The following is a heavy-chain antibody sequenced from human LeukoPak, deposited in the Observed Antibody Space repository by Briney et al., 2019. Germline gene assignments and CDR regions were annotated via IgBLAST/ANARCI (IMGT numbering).Heavy chain of an antibody. Sequence: SETLSLTCTVSGGSISSYYWSWIRQPPGKGLEWIGYIYYSGSTNYNPSLKSRVTISVDTSKNQFSLKLNSVTAADTAVYYCARVSAVAVTAFDSWGQGTLVTVSS. CDR3: ARVSAVAVTAFDS. CDR2: IYYSGST. V-gene: IGHV4-59*12. D-gene: IGHD6-19*01. CDR1: GGSISSYY. J-gene: IGHJ4*02.